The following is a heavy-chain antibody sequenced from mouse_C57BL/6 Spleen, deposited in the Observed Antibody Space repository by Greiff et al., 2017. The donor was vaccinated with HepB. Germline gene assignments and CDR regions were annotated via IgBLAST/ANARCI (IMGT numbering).Heavy chain of an antibody. V-gene: IGHV1-50*01. CDR3: AREGLGRSYFDY. J-gene: IGHJ2*01. CDR1: GYTFTSYW. Sequence: VQLQQPGAELVKPGASVKLSCKASGYTFTSYWMQWVKQRPGQGLEWIGEIDPSDSYTNYNQKFKGKATLTVDTSSSTAYMQLSSLTSEDSAVYYCAREGLGRSYFDYWGQGTTLTVSS. D-gene: IGHD4-1*01. CDR2: IDPSDSYT.